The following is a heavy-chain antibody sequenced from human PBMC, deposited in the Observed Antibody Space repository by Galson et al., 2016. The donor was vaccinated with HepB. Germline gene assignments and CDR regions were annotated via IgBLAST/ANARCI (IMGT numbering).Heavy chain of an antibody. J-gene: IGHJ6*02. V-gene: IGHV4-59*01. CDR2: IYDSGST. CDR1: GGSIFSYN. D-gene: IGHD3-16*01. Sequence: SETLSLTCTVSGGSIFSYNWGWIRQSPGKGLEWIGYIYDSGSTNYNSSLNSRVTISRDTSKNQFSLKLTSVTAADTAVYYCARRLGRDVANYHYYSLEVWGQGTTVTVSS. CDR3: ARRLGRDVANYHYYSLEV.